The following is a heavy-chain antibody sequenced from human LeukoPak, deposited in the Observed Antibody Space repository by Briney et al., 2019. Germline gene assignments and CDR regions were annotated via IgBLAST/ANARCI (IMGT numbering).Heavy chain of an antibody. V-gene: IGHV1-8*01. CDR2: MNPNSGNT. CDR3: ARKYLSGYLFWAAFDI. CDR1: GYTFTSYD. D-gene: IGHD5-12*01. J-gene: IGHJ3*02. Sequence: ASVKVSCKASGYTFTSYDINWVRQATGQGLEWMGWMNPNSGNTGYAQKFQGRVTMTRNTSISTAYMELSSLRSEDTAVYYCARKYLSGYLFWAAFDIWGQGTMVTVSS.